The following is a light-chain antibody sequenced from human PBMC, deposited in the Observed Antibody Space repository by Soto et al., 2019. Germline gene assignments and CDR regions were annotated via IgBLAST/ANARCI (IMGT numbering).Light chain of an antibody. J-gene: IGKJ4*02. CDR1: QSVSSN. Sequence: EIVMTQSPGTRSVSPGERATLYCGASQSVSSNLAWYQQKPGQATRLLIYGASTRATGIPARFSGSGSGTEFTLSISSLQSEDFAVYYCQQYHNWVTFGGGTKVEIK. CDR2: GAS. V-gene: IGKV3D-15*01. CDR3: QQYHNWVT.